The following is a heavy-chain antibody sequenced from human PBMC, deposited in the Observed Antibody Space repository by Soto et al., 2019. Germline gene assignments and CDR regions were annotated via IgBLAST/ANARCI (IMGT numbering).Heavy chain of an antibody. CDR3: ARAQYSGSYYEY. V-gene: IGHV1-69*06. D-gene: IGHD1-26*01. CDR1: GGTFSSYA. Sequence: SVKVSCKASGGTFSSYAISWVRQAPGQGLEWMGGIIPIFGTANYAQKFQGRVTITADKSTSTAYMELSSLRSEDTAVYYCARAQYSGSYYEYWGQGTLVTVSS. CDR2: IIPIFGTA. J-gene: IGHJ4*02.